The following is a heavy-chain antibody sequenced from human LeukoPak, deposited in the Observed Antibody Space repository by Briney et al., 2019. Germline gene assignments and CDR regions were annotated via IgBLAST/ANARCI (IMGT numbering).Heavy chain of an antibody. J-gene: IGHJ4*02. Sequence: GGSLRLSCAASGFTFSSYGMHWVRQAPGKGLEWVAVIWYDGSNKYYADSVKGRFTVSRDNSKNTLYLQMNSLRAEDTAVYYCAKDYDFWSGYSDYWGQGTLVTVSS. CDR3: AKDYDFWSGYSDY. D-gene: IGHD3-3*01. CDR1: GFTFSSYG. V-gene: IGHV3-33*06. CDR2: IWYDGSNK.